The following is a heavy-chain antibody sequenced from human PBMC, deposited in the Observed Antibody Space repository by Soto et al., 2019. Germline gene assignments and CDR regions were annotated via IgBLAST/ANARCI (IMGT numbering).Heavy chain of an antibody. D-gene: IGHD2-8*01. CDR3: AKAARPCTSGVCLHNWVDP. V-gene: IGHV3-30*18. CDR2: ISYDGNNK. J-gene: IGHJ5*02. CDR1: GFTFSSYG. Sequence: QVQLVESGGGVVQPGRSLRLSCAASGFTFSSYGMHWVRQAPGKGLEWVAVISYDGNNKYYGDSVKGRFTISRDDSKNTVLLEMNSLRDEDTAVYSCAKAARPCTSGVCLHNWVDPWGQGTLVTVSS.